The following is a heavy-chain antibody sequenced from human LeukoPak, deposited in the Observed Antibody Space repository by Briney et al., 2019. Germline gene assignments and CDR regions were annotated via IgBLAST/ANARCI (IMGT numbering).Heavy chain of an antibody. CDR3: ARHGGYCSSTSCYTAYYYYYMDV. D-gene: IGHD2-2*02. CDR2: IYPGDSDT. V-gene: IGHV5-51*01. Sequence: GESLKISCKGSGYSFTSYWIGWVRQMPGKGLEWMGIIYPGDSDTRYSPSFQGQVTISADKSINTAYLQWSSLKASDTAMYYCARHGGYCSSTSCYTAYYYYYMDVWGKGTTVTVSS. J-gene: IGHJ6*03. CDR1: GYSFTSYW.